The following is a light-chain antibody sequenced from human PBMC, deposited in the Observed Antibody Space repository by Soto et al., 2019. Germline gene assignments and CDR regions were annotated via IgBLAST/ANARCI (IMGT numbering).Light chain of an antibody. V-gene: IGKV1-5*03. CDR3: QQYGTSSRT. Sequence: TPSPSTLSGSVGDRVTITCRASQTISSWLAWYQQKPGKAPKLLIYKASTLKSGVPPRFSGSGSGTDFTLTISRLEPEDFAVYYCQQYGTSSRTFGQGTKVDI. CDR2: KAS. CDR1: QTISSW. J-gene: IGKJ1*01.